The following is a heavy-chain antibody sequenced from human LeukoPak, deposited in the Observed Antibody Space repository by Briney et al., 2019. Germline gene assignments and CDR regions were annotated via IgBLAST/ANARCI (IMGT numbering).Heavy chain of an antibody. CDR2: LNTNTGNA. CDR3: ARSGGSGSYYARYYYYYMDV. CDR1: GSTFTNYA. J-gene: IGHJ6*03. D-gene: IGHD3-10*01. Sequence: ASVKLSCNASGSTFTNYAMNWERQAPGQALEWMGWLNTNTGNATYAQGFTGRFVFSLDTSVSTAYLQISSLKAEDTAVFYCARSGGSGSYYARYYYYYMDVWGKGTTVSV. V-gene: IGHV7-4-1*02.